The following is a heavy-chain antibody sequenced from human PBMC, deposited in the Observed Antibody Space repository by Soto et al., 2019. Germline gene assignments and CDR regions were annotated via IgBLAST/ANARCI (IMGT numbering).Heavy chain of an antibody. CDR3: ARDSRYYDSSGHNPTSMDV. Sequence: ASVKVSCKASGYTFTSYYMHWVRQAPGQGLEWMGIINPSGGSTSYAQKLQGRVTMTRDTSTSTVYMELSSLRSEDTAVYYCARDSRYYDSSGHNPTSMDVWGQGTTVTVSS. V-gene: IGHV1-46*01. D-gene: IGHD3-22*01. CDR2: INPSGGST. CDR1: GYTFTSYY. J-gene: IGHJ6*02.